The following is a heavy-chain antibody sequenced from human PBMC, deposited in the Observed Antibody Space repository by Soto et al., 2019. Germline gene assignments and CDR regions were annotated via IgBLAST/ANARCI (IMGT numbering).Heavy chain of an antibody. Sequence: GASVKVSCKASGGTFSSYTISWVRQAPGQGLEWMGRIIPILGIANYAQKFQGRVTITADKSTSTAYMELSSLRSEDTAVYYCAREHLWFGELASYYGMDVWGQGTTVTVPS. CDR3: AREHLWFGELASYYGMDV. CDR1: GGTFSSYT. V-gene: IGHV1-69*04. J-gene: IGHJ6*02. CDR2: IIPILGIA. D-gene: IGHD3-10*01.